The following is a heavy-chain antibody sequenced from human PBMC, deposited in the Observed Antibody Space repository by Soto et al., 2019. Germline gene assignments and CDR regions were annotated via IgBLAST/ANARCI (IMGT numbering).Heavy chain of an antibody. CDR3: VRRAPVTPFDS. V-gene: IGHV3-49*03. Sequence: GSLRLSCTASGFRFADNAMSWFRQAPGKGLEWVGLIRGNNYGGTAEYAASVKGRFTISRDDSNRIAYLQMNSLRIEDTAVYYCVRRAPVTPFDSWGQGTLVTVSS. J-gene: IGHJ4*02. CDR2: IRGNNYGGTA. D-gene: IGHD4-17*01. CDR1: GFRFADNA.